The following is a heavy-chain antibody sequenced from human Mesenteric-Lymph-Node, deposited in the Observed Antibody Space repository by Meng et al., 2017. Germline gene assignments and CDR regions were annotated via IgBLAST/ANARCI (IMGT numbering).Heavy chain of an antibody. CDR1: GYTFTSYD. CDR3: ARDGGKYYDSSGYCLDY. J-gene: IGHJ4*02. CDR2: INPGGGST. V-gene: IGHV1-46*01. D-gene: IGHD3-22*01. Sequence: ASVKVSCKASGYTFTSYDINWVRQAPGQGLEWMGIINPGGGSTSYAQKFQGRVTMTRDTSTSTVYMELSSLRSEDTAVYYCARDGGKYYDSSGYCLDYWGQGTLVTVSS.